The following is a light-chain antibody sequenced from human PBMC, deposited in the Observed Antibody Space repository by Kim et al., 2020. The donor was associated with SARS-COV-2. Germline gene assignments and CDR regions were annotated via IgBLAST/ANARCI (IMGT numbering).Light chain of an antibody. V-gene: IGKV3-11*01. CDR2: DAS. CDR3: QQRSNWPPALT. CDR1: QSVSTY. Sequence: QGERATLSCRASQSVSTYLAWYQQKPGQAPRLLIYDASNRATGVPARFSGSGSGTVFTLTISSLQSEDFAVYYCQQRSNWPPALTFGGGTKVDIK. J-gene: IGKJ4*01.